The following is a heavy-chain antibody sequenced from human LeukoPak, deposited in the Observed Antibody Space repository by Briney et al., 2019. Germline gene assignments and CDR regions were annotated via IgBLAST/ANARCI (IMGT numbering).Heavy chain of an antibody. CDR2: IYYSGST. J-gene: IGHJ4*02. Sequence: PSETLSLTCTVSGGSISSYYWSWIRQPPGKGLEWIGDIYYSGSTNYNPSLKSRVTISVDTSKNHFSLKLSSVTAADTAVYYCARVSGYVLDYWGQGTLVTVSS. V-gene: IGHV4-59*01. D-gene: IGHD5-12*01. CDR3: ARVSGYVLDY. CDR1: GGSISSYY.